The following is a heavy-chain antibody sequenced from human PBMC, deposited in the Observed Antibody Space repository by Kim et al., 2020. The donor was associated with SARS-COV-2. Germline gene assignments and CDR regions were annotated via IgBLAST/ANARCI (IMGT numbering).Heavy chain of an antibody. CDR3: ARDDRYQLLSGVGRY. Sequence: GGSLRLSCAASGFTFSSYGMHWVRQAPGKGLEWVAVIWYDGSNKYYADSVKGRFTISRDNSKNTLYLQMNSLRAEDTAVYYCARDDRYQLLSGVGRYWGQGTLVTVSS. CDR1: GFTFSSYG. D-gene: IGHD2-2*01. J-gene: IGHJ4*02. CDR2: IWYDGSNK. V-gene: IGHV3-33*01.